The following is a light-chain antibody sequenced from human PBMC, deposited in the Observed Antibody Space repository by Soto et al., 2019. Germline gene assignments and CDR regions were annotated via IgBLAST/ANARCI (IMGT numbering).Light chain of an antibody. Sequence: DIVMTQSPLSLPVTPGEPASISCRSSQSLLHSNGYNYLDWYLQKPEQSPQLLIYLGSNRASGVPDGFSGSGSGTDFTLKISRVEAEDVGVYYCMQALQTLRYTFGQGTRLEIK. V-gene: IGKV2-28*01. CDR1: QSLLHSNGYNY. CDR2: LGS. J-gene: IGKJ5*01. CDR3: MQALQTLRYT.